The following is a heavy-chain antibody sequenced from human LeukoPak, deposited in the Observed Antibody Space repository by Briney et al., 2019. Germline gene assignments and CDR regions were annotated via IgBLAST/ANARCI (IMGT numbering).Heavy chain of an antibody. Sequence: PGGSLRLSCAASGFTFSSYAMHWVRQAPGKGLEWVAVISYDGSNKYYADSVKGRFTISRDNSKNTLYLQMNSLRAEDTAVYYCAPSIAVAGTPNWGQGTLVTVSS. D-gene: IGHD6-19*01. CDR2: ISYDGSNK. V-gene: IGHV3-30-3*01. J-gene: IGHJ4*02. CDR1: GFTFSSYA. CDR3: APSIAVAGTPN.